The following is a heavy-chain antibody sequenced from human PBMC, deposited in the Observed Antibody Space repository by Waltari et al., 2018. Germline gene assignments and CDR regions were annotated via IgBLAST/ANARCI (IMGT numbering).Heavy chain of an antibody. Sequence: QVQLQESGPGLVKPSETLSLTCAVSGYSISSGYYWGWIRQPPGKGLEWIGSIYHSGSTYSTPSLKSRVTISVDTSKNQFSLKLSSVTAADTAVYYCAVEGGAAAGTRYFQHWGQDTLVTVSS. CDR1: GYSISSGYY. J-gene: IGHJ1*01. D-gene: IGHD6-13*01. V-gene: IGHV4-38-2*01. CDR3: AVEGGAAAGTRYFQH. CDR2: IYHSGST.